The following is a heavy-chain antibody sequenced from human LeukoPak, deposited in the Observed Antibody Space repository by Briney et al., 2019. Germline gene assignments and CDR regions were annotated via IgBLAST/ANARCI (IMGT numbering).Heavy chain of an antibody. Sequence: PGGSLRLSCAASGFTFSSYSMNWVRQAPGKGLEWVSGVSGSGAGTYYADSVKGRFTISRDNSKNMLYLQMNSLRAEDTAVYYCAKDYSTVTTSWPGDYWGQGTQVTVSS. V-gene: IGHV3-23*01. CDR3: AKDYSTVTTSWPGDY. CDR2: VSGSGAGT. D-gene: IGHD4-17*01. J-gene: IGHJ4*02. CDR1: GFTFSSYS.